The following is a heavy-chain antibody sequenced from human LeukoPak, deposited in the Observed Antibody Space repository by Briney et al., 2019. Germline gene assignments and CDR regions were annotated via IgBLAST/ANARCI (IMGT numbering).Heavy chain of an antibody. CDR1: SPSVSSHH. CDR3: ARDESSRDDSGGYLY. D-gene: IGHD3-22*01. J-gene: IGHJ4*02. Sequence: SETLSLTCAVSSPSVSSHHWAWIRQPAGKGLEWVGRVHFSGSTNYNPSLRSRVAISLDKSKNELSLTLKSVSAADTAVYYCARDESSRDDSGGYLYWGRGVLVTVSS. CDR2: VHFSGST. V-gene: IGHV4-4*07.